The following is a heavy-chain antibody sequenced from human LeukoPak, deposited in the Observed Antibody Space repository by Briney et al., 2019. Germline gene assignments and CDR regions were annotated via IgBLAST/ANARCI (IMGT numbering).Heavy chain of an antibody. CDR3: AKDYGDYVTLDY. CDR1: GFTFSSYA. CDR2: ISGSGGST. Sequence: TGGSLRLSCAASGFTFSSYAMTWVRQAPGKGLEWVSAISGSGGSTYYADSVKGRFTISRDNSKNTLSLQMNSLRAEDTALYYCAKDYGDYVTLDYWGQGTLVTVSS. V-gene: IGHV3-23*01. J-gene: IGHJ4*02. D-gene: IGHD4-17*01.